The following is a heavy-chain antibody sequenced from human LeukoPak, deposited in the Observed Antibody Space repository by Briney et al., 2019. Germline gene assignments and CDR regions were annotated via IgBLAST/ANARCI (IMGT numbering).Heavy chain of an antibody. Sequence: GGSLRLSCAASGFTFSSYGMSWVRQAPGKGLEWVSAISGSGGSTYYADSVKGRFTISRDNSKNTLYLQMNSLRAEDTAVYYCARVYYGSGSLHYCYYYMNVWGKGTTVTISS. CDR3: ARVYYGSGSLHYCYYYMNV. D-gene: IGHD3-10*01. V-gene: IGHV3-23*01. CDR1: GFTFSSYG. CDR2: ISGSGGST. J-gene: IGHJ6*03.